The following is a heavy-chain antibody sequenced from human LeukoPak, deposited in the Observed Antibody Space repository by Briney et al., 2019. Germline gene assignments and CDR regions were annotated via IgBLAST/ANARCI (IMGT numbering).Heavy chain of an antibody. CDR2: IIPILGTA. CDR1: GGTFSSYA. CDR3: ARVYCSGGSCYSRGGRFDP. V-gene: IGHV1-69*13. J-gene: IGHJ5*02. D-gene: IGHD2-15*01. Sequence: VASVKVSCKASGGTFSSYAISWVRQAPGQGLEWMGGIIPILGTANYAQKFQGGVTITADESTSTAYMELSSLRSEDTAVYYCARVYCSGGSCYSRGGRFDPWGQGTLVTVSS.